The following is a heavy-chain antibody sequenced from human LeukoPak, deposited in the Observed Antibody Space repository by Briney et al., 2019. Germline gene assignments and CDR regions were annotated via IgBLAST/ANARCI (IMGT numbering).Heavy chain of an antibody. J-gene: IGHJ4*02. CDR2: LNPSRGTT. CDR1: GYNFSSYY. Sequence: GASVKVSCKASGYNFSSYYIQWVRQDPGQGLEGMGLLNPSRGTTAYAPKFQGRVTMTRDTSSNTAYMELRGLRSDDTAIYYCARDATRGIGGSYDLDFWGQGSLVTVSS. D-gene: IGHD3-16*01. CDR3: ARDATRGIGGSYDLDF. V-gene: IGHV1-46*01.